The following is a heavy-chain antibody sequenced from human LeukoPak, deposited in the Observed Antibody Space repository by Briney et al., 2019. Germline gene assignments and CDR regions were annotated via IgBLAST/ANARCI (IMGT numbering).Heavy chain of an antibody. Sequence: SVKVSCKDSGGTFSSYDSSWVRQAPGQGLEWMGGIIPIFGTANNAQKFQGRVTITADESTSTAYMELSSMRSEDTAVYYCARNGSGRKGYYYYYMDVWGKGTTVTISS. V-gene: IGHV1-69*01. CDR2: IIPIFGTA. J-gene: IGHJ6*03. CDR3: ARNGSGRKGYYYYYMDV. CDR1: GGTFSSYD. D-gene: IGHD3-10*01.